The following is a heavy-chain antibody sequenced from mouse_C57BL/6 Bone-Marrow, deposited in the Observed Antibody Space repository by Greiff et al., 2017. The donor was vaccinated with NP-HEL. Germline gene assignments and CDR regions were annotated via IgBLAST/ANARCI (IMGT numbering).Heavy chain of an antibody. CDR1: GYTITSYT. CDR3: TIYYDYDAWFAY. D-gene: IGHD2-4*01. CDR2: INPSSGYT. J-gene: IGHJ3*01. V-gene: IGHV1-4*01. Sequence: QVQLQQSGAELARPGASVKMSCKASGYTITSYTMHWVKQRPGQGLEWIGYINPSSGYTKYNQKFKDKATLTADKSSSTAYMQLSSLTSEDSAVYYCTIYYDYDAWFAYWGQGTLVTVSA.